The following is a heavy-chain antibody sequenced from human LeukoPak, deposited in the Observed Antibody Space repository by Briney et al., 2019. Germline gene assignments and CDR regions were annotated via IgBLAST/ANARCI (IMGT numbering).Heavy chain of an antibody. CDR1: GFTFSNAW. Sequence: GGSLRLSCAASGFTFSNAWMSWVRQAPGKGLEWVGRIKSKIAGGTTEYAVPVKGRFTISRDDSKKMLYLQMNSLKTEDTAVYYCTTLDQGAFDIWGQGTMVTVSS. CDR3: TTLDQGAFDI. CDR2: IKSKIAGGTT. D-gene: IGHD1-1*01. J-gene: IGHJ3*02. V-gene: IGHV3-15*01.